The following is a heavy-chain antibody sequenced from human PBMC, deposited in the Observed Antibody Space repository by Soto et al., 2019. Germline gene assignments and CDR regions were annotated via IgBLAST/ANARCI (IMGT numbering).Heavy chain of an antibody. V-gene: IGHV4-59*01. J-gene: IGHJ4*02. D-gene: IGHD3-16*02. CDR3: ARDMGPLYYDYVWGSYRPGYYFDY. Sequence: SETLSLTCTVSGGSISSYYWSWIRQPPGKGLEWIGYIYYSGSTNYNPSLKSRVTISVDTSKNQFSLKLSSVTAADTAVYYCARDMGPLYYDYVWGSYRPGYYFDYWGQGTLVTVSS. CDR1: GGSISSYY. CDR2: IYYSGST.